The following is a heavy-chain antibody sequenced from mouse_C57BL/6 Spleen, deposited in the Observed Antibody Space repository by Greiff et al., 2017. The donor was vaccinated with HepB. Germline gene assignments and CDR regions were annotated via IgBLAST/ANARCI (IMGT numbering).Heavy chain of an antibody. CDR1: GYTFTSYW. V-gene: IGHV1-69*01. Sequence: QVQLQQPGAELVMPGASVKLSCKASGYTFTSYWMHWVKQRPGQGLEWIGEIDPSDSYTNYNQKFKGKSTLTVDKSSSTAYMQLSSLTSEDSAVYYCARREIYYDYGFAYWGQGTLVTVSA. CDR2: IDPSDSYT. D-gene: IGHD2-4*01. CDR3: ARREIYYDYGFAY. J-gene: IGHJ3*01.